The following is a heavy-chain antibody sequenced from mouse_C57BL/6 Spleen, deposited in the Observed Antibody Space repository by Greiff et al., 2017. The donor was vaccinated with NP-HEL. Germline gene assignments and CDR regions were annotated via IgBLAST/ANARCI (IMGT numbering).Heavy chain of an antibody. D-gene: IGHD1-1*01. CDR3: ARGNDYGSSYYFDY. V-gene: IGHV1-82*01. Sequence: QVQLQQSGPELVKPGASVKISCKASGYAFSSSWMNWVKQRPGKGLEWIGRIYPGDGDTNYNGKFKGKATLTADKSSSTAYMQLSSLTSEDSAVYFCARGNDYGSSYYFDYWGQGTTLTVSS. J-gene: IGHJ2*01. CDR2: IYPGDGDT. CDR1: GYAFSSSW.